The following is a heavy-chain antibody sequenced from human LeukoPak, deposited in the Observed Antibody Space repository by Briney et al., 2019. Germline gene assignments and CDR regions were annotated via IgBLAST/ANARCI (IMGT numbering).Heavy chain of an antibody. J-gene: IGHJ5*02. Sequence: GASVKVSCKASGYTFTNYGITWVRQPPGQGREWMGCISAYNGNTNYAQKLQGRVTMTIDKTTSTAYMELRSLRSDDTAGYYCARGGANCSGGRCPLNWFDPWGQGTPVTVSS. V-gene: IGHV1-18*01. D-gene: IGHD2-15*01. CDR3: ARGGANCSGGRCPLNWFDP. CDR1: GYTFTNYG. CDR2: ISAYNGNT.